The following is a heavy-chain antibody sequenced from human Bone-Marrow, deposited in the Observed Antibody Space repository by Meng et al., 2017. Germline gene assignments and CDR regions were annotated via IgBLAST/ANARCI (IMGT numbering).Heavy chain of an antibody. V-gene: IGHV1-2*06. CDR3: ARVRWELPDY. Sequence: QVRVVRGGAEVTQPGASVKFSCKASGYTFTGYYMHWVGQATGQGLESIGRINPNRGGKNYAQKFQGRVTMTRDTSISTAYMELSRLRYDATAVYYCARVRWELPDYWGQGTLVTVSS. CDR2: INPNRGGK. CDR1: GYTFTGYY. D-gene: IGHD1-26*01. J-gene: IGHJ4*02.